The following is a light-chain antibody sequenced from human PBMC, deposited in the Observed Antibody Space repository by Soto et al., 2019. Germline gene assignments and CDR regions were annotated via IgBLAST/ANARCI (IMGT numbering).Light chain of an antibody. J-gene: IGKJ4*01. CDR1: QGISNY. CDR2: AAS. CDR3: QKYSSAST. Sequence: DIQMTQSPSSLSASVGDRVTITCRASQGISNYLAWYQQKPGKVPKLLIYAASTLQSGDPSRFSGSGSGTDFTLTISSLQPEDVASYYCQKYSSASTFGGGTKVEI. V-gene: IGKV1-27*01.